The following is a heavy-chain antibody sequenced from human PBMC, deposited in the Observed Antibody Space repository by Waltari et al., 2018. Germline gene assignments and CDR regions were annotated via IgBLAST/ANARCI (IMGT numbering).Heavy chain of an antibody. J-gene: IGHJ4*02. Sequence: QVQLQQWGAGLLKPSETLSLTCAVYGGSFSGYYWSWIRQPPGKGLEWIGEINHSGSTNYNPSLKSVVTISVDTSKNQFSLKLSAVTAADTAVYYCARYYYGSGSYPTPFDYWGQGTLVTVSS. D-gene: IGHD3-10*01. CDR3: ARYYYGSGSYPTPFDY. V-gene: IGHV4-34*01. CDR2: INHSGST. CDR1: GGSFSGYY.